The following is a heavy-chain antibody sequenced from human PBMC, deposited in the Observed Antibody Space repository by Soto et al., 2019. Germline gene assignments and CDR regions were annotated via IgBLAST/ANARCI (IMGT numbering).Heavy chain of an antibody. Sequence: EVQLLESGGGLVQPGGSLRLSCAASGFTFSSYAMSWVRQAPGKGLEWVSAISGSGGSTYYADSVKGRFTISRDNSKNTLDLQMNSLRAEDTAVYYCASRIDIAALLPPYLYYWGQGTLVTVSS. J-gene: IGHJ4*02. V-gene: IGHV3-23*01. CDR3: ASRIDIAALLPPYLYY. D-gene: IGHD6-6*01. CDR1: GFTFSSYA. CDR2: ISGSGGST.